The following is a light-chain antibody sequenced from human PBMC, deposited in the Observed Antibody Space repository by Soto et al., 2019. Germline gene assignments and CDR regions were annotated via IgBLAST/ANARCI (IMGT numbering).Light chain of an antibody. Sequence: QSALTQPPSVSGAPGQRVTTSCTGSSSNIGAGYDVHWYQQRPGTAPKLLIFGNINRPSGVPDRFSGSKSGTSASLAITGLQAEDEGDYYCQSYDSTLSGYVFGTGTKVTVL. CDR3: QSYDSTLSGYV. J-gene: IGLJ1*01. CDR2: GNI. CDR1: SSNIGAGYD. V-gene: IGLV1-40*01.